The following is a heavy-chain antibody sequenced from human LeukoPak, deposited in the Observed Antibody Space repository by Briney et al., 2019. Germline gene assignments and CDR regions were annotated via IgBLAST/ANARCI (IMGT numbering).Heavy chain of an antibody. Sequence: ASVKVSCKASGYTFTSYGISWVRQAPGQGLEWMGWISAYNGNTNYAQKLQDRVTMTTDTSTSTAYMELRSLRSDDTAVYYCARDLLWFGEFQGAHAFDIWGQGTMVTVSS. CDR2: ISAYNGNT. CDR1: GYTFTSYG. D-gene: IGHD3-10*01. V-gene: IGHV1-18*01. CDR3: ARDLLWFGEFQGAHAFDI. J-gene: IGHJ3*02.